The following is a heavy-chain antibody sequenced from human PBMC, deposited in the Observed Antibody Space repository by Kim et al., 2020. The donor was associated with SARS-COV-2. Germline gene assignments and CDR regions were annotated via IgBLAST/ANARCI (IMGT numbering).Heavy chain of an antibody. J-gene: IGHJ4*02. Sequence: SETLSLTCTVSGGSISSSSYYWGWIRQPPGKGLEWIGSIYYSGSTYYNPSLKSRVTISVDTSKNQFSLKLSSVTAADTAVYYCARRLAYDSSGYRVLGLGFDYWGQGTLVTVSS. CDR2: IYYSGST. CDR1: GGSISSSSYY. CDR3: ARRLAYDSSGYRVLGLGFDY. D-gene: IGHD3-22*01. V-gene: IGHV4-39*01.